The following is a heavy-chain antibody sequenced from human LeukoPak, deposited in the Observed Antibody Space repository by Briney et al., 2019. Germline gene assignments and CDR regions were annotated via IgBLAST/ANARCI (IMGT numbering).Heavy chain of an antibody. CDR1: GYTFTSYD. D-gene: IGHD3-10*01. CDR2: MNPNSANT. Sequence: GASVKVSCKASGYTFTSYDINWVRQATGQGLEWMGWMNPNSANTGYAQKFQGRVTMTRDTSISTAYMELSSLRPEDTAVYYCARGKEVSWVGEKAVQHWGQGTLVTVSS. J-gene: IGHJ1*01. CDR3: ARGKEVSWVGEKAVQH. V-gene: IGHV1-8*01.